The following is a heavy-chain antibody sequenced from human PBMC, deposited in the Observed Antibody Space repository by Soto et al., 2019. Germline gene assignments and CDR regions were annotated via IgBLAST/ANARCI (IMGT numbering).Heavy chain of an antibody. V-gene: IGHV4-4*02. Sequence: SETLSLTCAVSGGSISSSNWWSWVRQPPGKGLEWIGEIYHSGSTNYNPSLKSRVTISVDKSKNQFSLKLSSVTAADTAVYYCARLPWFGEPSLYYFDYWGQGTLVTVSS. CDR3: ARLPWFGEPSLYYFDY. D-gene: IGHD3-10*01. J-gene: IGHJ4*02. CDR2: IYHSGST. CDR1: GGSISSSNW.